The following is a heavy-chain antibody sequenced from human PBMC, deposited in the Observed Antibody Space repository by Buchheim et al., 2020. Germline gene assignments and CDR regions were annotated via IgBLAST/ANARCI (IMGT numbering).Heavy chain of an antibody. Sequence: QVQLVESGGGVVQPGRSLRLSCAASGFTFSSYGMHWVRQAPGKGLEWVAVISYDGSNKYYADSVKGRFTISRDKSKSTLYLQMNSLRAEDTAIYYCAKGPGETYYGMYFHHWGQGTL. CDR3: AKGPGETYYGMYFHH. V-gene: IGHV3-30*18. CDR1: GFTFSSYG. J-gene: IGHJ1*01. D-gene: IGHD1-26*01. CDR2: ISYDGSNK.